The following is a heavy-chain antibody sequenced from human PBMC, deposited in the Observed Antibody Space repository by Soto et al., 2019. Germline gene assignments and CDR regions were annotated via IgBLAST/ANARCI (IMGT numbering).Heavy chain of an antibody. Sequence: PSETLSRTCAVSGASMSSTTWWTWVRQSPGKGLEWIGEIYHSGTTNYNPSLKSRVTISVDKSKNEFSLNLTSVTAADTAVYYFAIPGPGDFHSWGRGTLVTV. V-gene: IGHV4-4*02. CDR3: AIPGPGDFHS. J-gene: IGHJ4*02. CDR2: IYHSGTT. CDR1: GASMSSTTW.